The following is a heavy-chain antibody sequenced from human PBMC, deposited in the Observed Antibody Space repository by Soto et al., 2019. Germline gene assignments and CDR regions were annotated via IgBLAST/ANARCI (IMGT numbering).Heavy chain of an antibody. Sequence: GASVKVSCKASGYTFTSDDINWVRQATGQGLEWMGWMNPNSGNTGYAQKFQGRVTMTRNTSISTAYMELSSLRSEDTAVYYCARGITIFGVVHYYYYGMDVWGQGTTVTVSS. CDR2: MNPNSGNT. V-gene: IGHV1-8*01. J-gene: IGHJ6*02. CDR3: ARGITIFGVVHYYYYGMDV. D-gene: IGHD3-3*01. CDR1: GYTFTSDD.